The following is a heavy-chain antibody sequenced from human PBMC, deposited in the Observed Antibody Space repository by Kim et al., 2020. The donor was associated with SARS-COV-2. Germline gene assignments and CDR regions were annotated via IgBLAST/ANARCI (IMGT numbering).Heavy chain of an antibody. CDR3: ARDVVVAADYYYYYGMDV. Sequence: GGSLRLSCAASGFTFSSYSMNWVRQAPGKGLEWVSSISSSSSYIYYADSVKGRFTISRDNAKNSLYLQMNSLRAEDTAVYYCARDVVVAADYYYYYGMDVWGQGTTVTVSS. D-gene: IGHD2-15*01. CDR1: GFTFSSYS. V-gene: IGHV3-21*01. CDR2: ISSSSSYI. J-gene: IGHJ6*02.